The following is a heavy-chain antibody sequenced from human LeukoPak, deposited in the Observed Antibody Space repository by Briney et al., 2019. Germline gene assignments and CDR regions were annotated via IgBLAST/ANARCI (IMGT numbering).Heavy chain of an antibody. J-gene: IGHJ4*02. Sequence: KSGGSLRLSCAASGFSFSSYSMNWVRQAPGKGLEWVSYITSGSTTIYYADSVKGRFTISRDNAKNSLYLQMNSLRAEDTAVYYCARVSFGYSSSYDYWGQGTLVTVSS. CDR3: ARVSFGYSSSYDY. CDR2: ITSGSTTI. CDR1: GFSFSSYS. V-gene: IGHV3-48*01. D-gene: IGHD6-13*01.